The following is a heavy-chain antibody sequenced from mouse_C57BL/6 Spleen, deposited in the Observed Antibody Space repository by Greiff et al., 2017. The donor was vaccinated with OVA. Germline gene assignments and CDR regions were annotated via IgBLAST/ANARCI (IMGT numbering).Heavy chain of an antibody. Sequence: VQLQQSGAELVKPGASVKLSCKASGYTFTEYTIHWVKQRSGQGLEWIGWFYPGSGSIKYNEKFKDKATLTADQSSSTVYMELSRLTSEDSAVYFCERHENFDDYGKGYYFDYWGQGTTLTVSS. CDR3: ERHENFDDYGKGYYFDY. CDR1: GYTFTEYT. D-gene: IGHD2-4*01. J-gene: IGHJ2*01. CDR2: FYPGSGSI. V-gene: IGHV1-62-2*01.